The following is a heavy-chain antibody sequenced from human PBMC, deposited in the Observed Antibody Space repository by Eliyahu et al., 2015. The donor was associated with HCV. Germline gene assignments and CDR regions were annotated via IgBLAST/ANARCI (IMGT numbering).Heavy chain of an antibody. J-gene: IGHJ4*02. V-gene: IGHV1-2*02. CDR1: GYTFTGYY. CDR2: INPNSGGT. CDR3: ARDRRKWVGDARLELDY. D-gene: IGHD1-26*01. Sequence: QVQLVQSGAEVKKPGASVKVSCKASGYTFTGYYMHWGRQAPGQGLEWMGWINPNSGGTNYAQKFQGRVTMTRDTSISTAYMELSRLRSDDTAVYYCARDRRKWVGDARLELDYWGQGTLVTVSS.